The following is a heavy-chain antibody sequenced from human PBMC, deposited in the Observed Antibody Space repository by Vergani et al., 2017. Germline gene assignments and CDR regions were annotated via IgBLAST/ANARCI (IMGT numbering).Heavy chain of an antibody. CDR2: ISGSGGST. J-gene: IGHJ4*02. D-gene: IGHD3-22*01. V-gene: IGHV3-23*01. CDR1: GFTFNHYA. Sequence: EVQLLESGGDLVQPGGSLRLSCAASGFTFNHYAMSWVRQAPGKGLEWVSAISGSGGSTYYADSVKGRFTISRDNSKNTLYLQMNSLRAEDTAVYYCAGEITMIVATTMYYFDYWGQGTLVTVSS. CDR3: AGEITMIVATTMYYFDY.